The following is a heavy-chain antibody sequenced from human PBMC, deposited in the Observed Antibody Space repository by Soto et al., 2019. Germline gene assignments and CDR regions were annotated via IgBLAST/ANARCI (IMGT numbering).Heavy chain of an antibody. CDR1: GYTFTSFD. V-gene: IGHV1-8*01. J-gene: IGHJ6*03. CDR3: ARAPFTISSYLDV. D-gene: IGHD3-3*01. CDR2: MNPNSGNT. Sequence: QVQLVQSGAEVKRPGASVKVSCKASGYTFTSFDIHWVRQAPGQGLEWMGWMNPNSGNTDYEQRFQGRVTMTRDTSIITAYMELSSLRSEDTAVYYCARAPFTISSYLDVWGKGTTVTVSS.